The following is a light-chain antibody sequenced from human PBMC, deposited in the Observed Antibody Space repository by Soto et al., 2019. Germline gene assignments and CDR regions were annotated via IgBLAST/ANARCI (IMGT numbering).Light chain of an antibody. CDR1: SGSVFTSYY. Sequence: QTVVTQEPSFSVSPGGTVTLTCGLSSGSVFTSYYPSWYQQTPGQAPRTLIYSTNTRSSGVPDRFSGSILGNKAALTITGAQADDESDYYCVLYMGSGINLVFGGGTKLTVL. CDR3: VLYMGSGINLV. CDR2: STN. J-gene: IGLJ3*02. V-gene: IGLV8-61*01.